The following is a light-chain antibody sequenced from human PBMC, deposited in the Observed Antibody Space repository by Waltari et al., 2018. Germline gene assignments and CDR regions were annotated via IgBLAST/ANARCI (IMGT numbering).Light chain of an antibody. V-gene: IGLV2-23*01. CDR1: SSDVGSSTL. CDR2: EAS. J-gene: IGLJ2*01. Sequence: QCALTQPASVSGSPGQSITISCTGPSSDVGSSTLVSWYQQHPGKAPKLMIDEASKRPSGFSNRFSGSKSGNTASLTISGLQAEDEADYYCSSYAGNCNLVVFGGGTKLTVL. CDR3: SSYAGNCNLVV.